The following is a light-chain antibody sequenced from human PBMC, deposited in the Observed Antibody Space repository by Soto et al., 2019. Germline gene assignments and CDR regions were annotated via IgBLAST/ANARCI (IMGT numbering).Light chain of an antibody. CDR3: QQYNNYPRT. J-gene: IGKJ1*01. V-gene: IGKV1-5*03. CDR1: QSVDTW. Sequence: DIQMTQFPSTLSASVGDRVTITCRASQSVDTWLAWYQQKPGKAPSLLIYRSSSLESWVPSRFSGSGSGTEFTLTIRSLQPDDFATYYCQQYNNYPRTFGQGTKVEVK. CDR2: RSS.